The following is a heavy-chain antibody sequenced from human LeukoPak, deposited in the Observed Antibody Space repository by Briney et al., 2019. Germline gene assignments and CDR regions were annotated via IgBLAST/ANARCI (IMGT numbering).Heavy chain of an antibody. CDR3: ARGYYDSRGYSNAFDI. CDR1: GASITSSY. J-gene: IGHJ3*02. D-gene: IGHD3-22*01. V-gene: IGHV4-59*01. CDR2: VYYSGNT. Sequence: SETLSLTCTVSGASITSSYWSWIRQPPGRGLEWIGYVYYSGNTNYNPSFKSRVTLSVDMSKNQFSLKLNSVTAADTAIYYCARGYYDSRGYSNAFDIWGQGTMVTVSS.